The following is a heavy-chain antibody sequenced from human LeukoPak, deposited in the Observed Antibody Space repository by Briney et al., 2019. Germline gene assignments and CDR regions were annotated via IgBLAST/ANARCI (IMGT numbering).Heavy chain of an antibody. CDR2: ISDSSSTM. J-gene: IGHJ6*03. Sequence: GGSLRLSCAASGFTFSSYSMNWVRQAPGKGLEWVSFISDSSSTMYYADSVKGRFTISRDNAKNSLSLQMNSLRAEDTAVYYCSRGGWGLTYFYYMDVWGKGTTVTVSS. D-gene: IGHD1-26*01. CDR1: GFTFSSYS. V-gene: IGHV3-48*01. CDR3: SRGGWGLTYFYYMDV.